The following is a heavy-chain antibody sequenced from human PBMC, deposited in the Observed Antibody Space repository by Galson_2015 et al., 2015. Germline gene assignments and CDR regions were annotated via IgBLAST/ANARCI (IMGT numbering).Heavy chain of an antibody. CDR1: GFTSGDYA. Sequence: SLRLSCAASGFTSGDYAMSWFRQAPGKGLEWVGFIRSKAYGGTTEYAASVKGRFTISRDDSKSIAYLQMNSLKTEDTAVYYCTSDIVVVPAAITYYYGMDVWGQGTTVTVSS. J-gene: IGHJ6*02. V-gene: IGHV3-49*03. CDR3: TSDIVVVPAAITYYYGMDV. D-gene: IGHD2-2*01. CDR2: IRSKAYGGTT.